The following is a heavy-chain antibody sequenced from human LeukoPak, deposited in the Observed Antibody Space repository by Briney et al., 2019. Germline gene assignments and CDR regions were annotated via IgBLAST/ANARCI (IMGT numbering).Heavy chain of an antibody. J-gene: IGHJ4*02. CDR3: ARGAYGSGSYYNVGDY. CDR1: GYTFTSYA. Sequence: ASVKVSCKASGYTFTSYAMHWVRQAPGQRLEWMGWINAGNGNTKYSQKFQGRVTITRDTSASTAYMELSSLRSEDTAVYYCARGAYGSGSYYNVGDYWGQGTLVTVSS. D-gene: IGHD3-10*01. CDR2: INAGNGNT. V-gene: IGHV1-3*01.